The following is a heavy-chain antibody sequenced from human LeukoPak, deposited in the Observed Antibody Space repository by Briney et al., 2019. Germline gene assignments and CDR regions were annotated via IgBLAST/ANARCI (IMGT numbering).Heavy chain of an antibody. V-gene: IGHV4-38-2*02. Sequence: SETLPLTCTVSGYSITNGYYWGWIRQPPGKGLEWIGSIYHDGRIDYNPSLKSRVTISRDTSNDQFSLKLSSVTAADTAMYYCARDTSPGITGTYWGQGTLVTVSS. J-gene: IGHJ4*02. CDR2: IYHDGRI. CDR3: ARDTSPGITGTY. CDR1: GYSITNGYY. D-gene: IGHD1-20*01.